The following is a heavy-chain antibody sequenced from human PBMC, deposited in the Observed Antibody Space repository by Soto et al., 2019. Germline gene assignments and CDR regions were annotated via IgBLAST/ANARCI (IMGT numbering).Heavy chain of an antibody. V-gene: IGHV3-23*01. Sequence: PGGSLRLSCAASGFTLSTYAMTWVRQPPGKGLEWVSSISGPGTNTYYADSVKGRFTISRDNSKNTLYLQLNNLRSEDTALYYCATITWNTYYTALDYWGQGTPVTVSS. CDR2: ISGPGTNT. J-gene: IGHJ4*02. CDR1: GFTLSTYA. CDR3: ATITWNTYYTALDY. D-gene: IGHD3-22*01.